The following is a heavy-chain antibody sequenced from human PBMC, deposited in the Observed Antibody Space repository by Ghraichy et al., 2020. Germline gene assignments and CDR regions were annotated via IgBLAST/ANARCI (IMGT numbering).Heavy chain of an antibody. CDR3: VKFGGYTTDY. J-gene: IGHJ4*02. D-gene: IGHD3-16*01. CDR2: ISDSGTST. CDR1: GFSFSRFA. Sequence: LSLTCVVSGFSFSRFAMSWVRQAPGKGLEWVSTISDSGTSTFYADSVKGRFTISRDNSKNTLYVQMNSLRAEDTAVYYCVKFGGYTTDYWGQGTLVTVSS. V-gene: IGHV3-23*01.